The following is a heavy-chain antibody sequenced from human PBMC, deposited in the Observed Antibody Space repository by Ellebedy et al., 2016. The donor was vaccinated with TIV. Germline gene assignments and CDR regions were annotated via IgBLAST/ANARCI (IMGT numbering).Heavy chain of an antibody. Sequence: GESLKISCAASGFTFSSYSMNWVRQAPGEGLEWVSYISSSSTTKYADSVTGRFTLSRDNAKNSLYLQMNNLRDEDTAVYYCASGLDNYWGQGTLVAVSS. CDR2: ISSSSTT. CDR1: GFTFSSYS. J-gene: IGHJ4*02. V-gene: IGHV3-48*02. CDR3: ASGLDNY. D-gene: IGHD3/OR15-3a*01.